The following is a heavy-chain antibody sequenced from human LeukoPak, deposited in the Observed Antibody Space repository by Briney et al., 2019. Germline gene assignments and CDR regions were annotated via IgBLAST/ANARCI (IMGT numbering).Heavy chain of an antibody. Sequence: PGGSLRLPCAASGFTVSSSYMSWVRQAPGEGLEWVSVLYSGGHTYYADSVRGRFTISRDTSKNTLDLQMNSLRPEDTAVYYCARARYDNSGYGSWGQGTLVTVSS. CDR3: ARARYDNSGYGS. D-gene: IGHD3-22*01. V-gene: IGHV3-66*02. J-gene: IGHJ5*02. CDR1: GFTVSSSY. CDR2: LYSGGHT.